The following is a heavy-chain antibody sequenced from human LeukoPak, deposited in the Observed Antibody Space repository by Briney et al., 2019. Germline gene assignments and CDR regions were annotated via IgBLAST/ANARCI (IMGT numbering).Heavy chain of an antibody. V-gene: IGHV4-34*01. Sequence: SETLSLTCAVYGGSFSGYYWSWIRQPPGEGLEWIGEINHSGSTNYNPSLKSRVTISVDTSKNQFSLKLSSVTAADTAVYYCARGYCSGGSCPYYYYYYMDVWGTGTTVTVSS. CDR1: GGSFSGYY. CDR2: INHSGST. D-gene: IGHD2-15*01. CDR3: ARGYCSGGSCPYYYYYYMDV. J-gene: IGHJ6*03.